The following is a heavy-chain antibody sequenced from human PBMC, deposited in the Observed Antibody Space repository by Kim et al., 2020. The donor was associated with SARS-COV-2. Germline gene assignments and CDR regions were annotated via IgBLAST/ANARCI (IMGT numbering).Heavy chain of an antibody. CDR3: AGTLRRPYREPDDY. J-gene: IGHJ4*02. D-gene: IGHD4-17*01. CDR2: IKQDGSEK. Sequence: GGSLRLSCAASGFTFSSYWMSWVRQAPGKGLEWVANIKQDGSEKYYVDSVKGRFTISRDNAKNSLYLQMNSLRAEDTAVYYCAGTLRRPYREPDDYWGQGTLVTVSS. CDR1: GFTFSSYW. V-gene: IGHV3-7*01.